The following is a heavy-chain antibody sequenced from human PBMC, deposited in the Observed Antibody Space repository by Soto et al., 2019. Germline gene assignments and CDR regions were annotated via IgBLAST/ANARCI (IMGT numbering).Heavy chain of an antibody. V-gene: IGHV3-15*07. CDR1: GFTFSNVW. J-gene: IGHJ4*02. D-gene: IGHD3-3*01. CDR3: TTGVTIFGVDIQYYFDY. CDR2: IKSKTDGGTS. Sequence: GGSLRLSCAASGFTFSNVWMKWVRQAPGKGPEWVGHIKSKTDGGTSDYAAPVKGRFTISRDDSKKTLYLQMNSLKTEDTAVYYCTTGVTIFGVDIQYYFDYWGQGTLVTVSS.